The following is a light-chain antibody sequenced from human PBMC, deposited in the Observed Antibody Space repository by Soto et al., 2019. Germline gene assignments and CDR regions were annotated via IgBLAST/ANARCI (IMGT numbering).Light chain of an antibody. Sequence: DIQMTQSPSTMSASVGDRVTITCRSSQSISSWLAWYQQKPGKAPKLLIYDASSLESGVPSRFSGSGSGTEFTLTISSLQPDDFATYYCKQPWTFVQGIKVEIK. CDR2: DAS. V-gene: IGKV1-5*01. CDR3: KQPWT. CDR1: QSISSW. J-gene: IGKJ1*01.